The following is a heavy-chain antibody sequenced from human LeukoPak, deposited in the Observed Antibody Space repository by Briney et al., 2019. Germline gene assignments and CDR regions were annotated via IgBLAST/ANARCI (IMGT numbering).Heavy chain of an antibody. Sequence: GASVKVSCKASGGTFSSYAISWVRQAPGQGLEWMGWMSPVSGIGGSAQRFQGRVTLTRDTSISTAYMEVSSLRSDDTAFYYCARAPMGTAALYWGQGTLVTVSS. CDR1: GGTFSSYA. CDR3: ARAPMGTAALY. V-gene: IGHV1-8*02. D-gene: IGHD2-2*01. CDR2: MSPVSGIG. J-gene: IGHJ4*02.